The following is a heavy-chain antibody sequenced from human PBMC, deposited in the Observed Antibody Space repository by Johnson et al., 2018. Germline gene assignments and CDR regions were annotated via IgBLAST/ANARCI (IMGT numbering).Heavy chain of an antibody. CDR2: LSTSGAYT. J-gene: IGHJ3*02. CDR3: TTAEDDFWSGYTYAFDI. CDR1: GFTFSSYA. Sequence: VQLVQSGGGVVQPGRSLRLSCAASGFTFSSYAMHWVRQAPGKGLDWVSTLSTSGAYTYYAHSGQGRFHIPRDNSKNTLHLKMNSLRAADPAVYYCTTAEDDFWSGYTYAFDIWGQGTMVTVSS. D-gene: IGHD3-3*01. V-gene: IGHV3-23*04.